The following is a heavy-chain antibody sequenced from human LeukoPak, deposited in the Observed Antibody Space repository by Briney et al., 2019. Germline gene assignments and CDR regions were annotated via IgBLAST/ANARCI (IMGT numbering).Heavy chain of an antibody. V-gene: IGHV3-48*03. D-gene: IGHD2-15*01. Sequence: GGSLRLSCAASGFTFSSYEMNWVRQAPGKGLEWVSYISSSGSTIYYADSVKGRFTISRDNARNSLYLQMNSLRAEDTAVYYCAREVVVVAATYYYYYYGMDVWGQGTTVTVSS. CDR2: ISSSGSTI. CDR3: AREVVVVAATYYYYYYGMDV. J-gene: IGHJ6*02. CDR1: GFTFSSYE.